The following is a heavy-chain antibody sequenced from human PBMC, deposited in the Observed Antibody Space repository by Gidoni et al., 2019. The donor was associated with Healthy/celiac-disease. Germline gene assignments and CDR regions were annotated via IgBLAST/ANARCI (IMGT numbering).Heavy chain of an antibody. CDR3: ARVMSRGSSSGRIDY. J-gene: IGHJ4*02. CDR2: INHSGST. CDR1: GRSFSGYY. Sequence: QVQLQQWGAGLLKPSETLSLTCAVYGRSFSGYYWSWIRQPPGKGLEWIGEINHSGSTNYHPSLKSRVTIAVDTSKNQFSLKLSSVTAADTAVYYCARVMSRGSSSGRIDYWGQGTLVTVSS. D-gene: IGHD6-6*01. V-gene: IGHV4-34*01.